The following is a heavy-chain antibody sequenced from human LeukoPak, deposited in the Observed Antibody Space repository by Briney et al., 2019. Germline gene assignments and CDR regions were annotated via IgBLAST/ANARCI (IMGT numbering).Heavy chain of an antibody. Sequence: PGGSLRLSCAASGFTFSGSAMHWVRQASGKGLEWVGRIRSKANSYATAYATSVKGRFTISRDDSKNTAYLQMNSLKTEDTAVYYCTRLEGSGSYYFDYWGQGTLVTVSS. CDR2: IRSKANSYAT. V-gene: IGHV3-73*01. J-gene: IGHJ4*02. D-gene: IGHD3-10*01. CDR1: GFTFSGSA. CDR3: TRLEGSGSYYFDY.